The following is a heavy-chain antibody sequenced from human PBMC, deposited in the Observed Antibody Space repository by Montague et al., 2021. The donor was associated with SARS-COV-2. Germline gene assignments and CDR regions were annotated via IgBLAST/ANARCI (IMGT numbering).Heavy chain of an antibody. CDR1: GGSMINNY. Sequence: SETLSLTCSVSGGSMINNYWSWIRQPPGKGLEWMGYIYYTGSTDYNPSPESRATLSIDTSKNEFSLKLTSVTAADTAVYYCARGGGRLQYSYYYGMDVWGQGTTVTVSS. J-gene: IGHJ6*02. V-gene: IGHV4-59*01. CDR2: IYYTGST. D-gene: IGHD5-12*01. CDR3: ARGGGRLQYSYYYGMDV.